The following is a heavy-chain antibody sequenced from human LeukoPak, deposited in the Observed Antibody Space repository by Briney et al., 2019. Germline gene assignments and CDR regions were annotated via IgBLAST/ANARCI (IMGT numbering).Heavy chain of an antibody. J-gene: IGHJ4*02. CDR3: ARDLTYSGYDQVDY. CDR1: GYTFTGYY. Sequence: ASVKVSCKASGYTFTGYYMHWVRQAPGQGLEWMGRINPNSGGTNYAQKFRGRVTMTRDTSISTAYMELSRLRSDDTAVYYCARDLTYSGYDQVDYWGQGTLVTVSS. CDR2: INPNSGGT. V-gene: IGHV1-2*06. D-gene: IGHD5-12*01.